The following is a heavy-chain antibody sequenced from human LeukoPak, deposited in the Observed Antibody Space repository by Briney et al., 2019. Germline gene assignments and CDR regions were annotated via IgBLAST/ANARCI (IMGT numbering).Heavy chain of an antibody. V-gene: IGHV5-51*01. CDR2: IYPGDSDT. Sequence: GASLKIFCKGSGYSFTSYWIGWVRQMPGKGLEWTGIIYPGDSDTRYSPSFQGQVTISADKSISTAYLQWSSLKASDTAMYYCARRTYQLLSGAFDIWGQGTMVTVSS. CDR3: ARRTYQLLSGAFDI. CDR1: GYSFTSYW. D-gene: IGHD2-2*01. J-gene: IGHJ3*02.